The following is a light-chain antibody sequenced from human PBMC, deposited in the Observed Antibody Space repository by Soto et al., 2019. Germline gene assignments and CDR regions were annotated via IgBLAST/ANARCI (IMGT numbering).Light chain of an antibody. CDR3: SSYTSSSTYV. V-gene: IGLV2-14*01. CDR1: SSDVGAYNF. CDR2: DVS. Sequence: QSALTQPASVSGSPGESITISCTGTSSDVGAYNFVSWYQQDPGKAPKLMIYDVSSRPSGVCNRFSGSKSGHTASLTISGLQAEDEADYYCSSYTSSSTYVFGTGTKVTVL. J-gene: IGLJ1*01.